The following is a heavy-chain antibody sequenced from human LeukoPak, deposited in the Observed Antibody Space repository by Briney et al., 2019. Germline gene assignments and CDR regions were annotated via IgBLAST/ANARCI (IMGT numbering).Heavy chain of an antibody. D-gene: IGHD2-2*02. J-gene: IGHJ4*02. Sequence: SETLSLTRTVSGGSISSYYWSWIRQPAGKGLEWIGRIYTSGSTNYNPSLKSRVTMSVDTSKNQFSLKLSSVTAADTAVYYCASGALYPSDQPLVSGLDYWGQGTLVTVSS. CDR1: GGSISSYY. V-gene: IGHV4-4*07. CDR2: IYTSGST. CDR3: ASGALYPSDQPLVSGLDY.